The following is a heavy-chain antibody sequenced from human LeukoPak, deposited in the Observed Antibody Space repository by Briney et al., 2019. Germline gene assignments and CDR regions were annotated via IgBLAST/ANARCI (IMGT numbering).Heavy chain of an antibody. CDR2: ISSSDTTI. V-gene: IGHV3-48*03. CDR1: GFSFSSYV. Sequence: PGGSLRLSCAASGFSFSSYVFHWVRQAPGKGLEWVSYISSSDTTIYYADSVKGRFTISRDNAKNSLYLQMKSLRAEDTAVYYCAREYSSSWNYYGMDVWGQGTTVTVSS. J-gene: IGHJ6*02. D-gene: IGHD6-13*01. CDR3: AREYSSSWNYYGMDV.